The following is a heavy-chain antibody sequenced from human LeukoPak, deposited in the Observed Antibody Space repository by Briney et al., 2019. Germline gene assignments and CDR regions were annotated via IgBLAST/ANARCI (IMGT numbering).Heavy chain of an antibody. J-gene: IGHJ6*03. CDR2: ISSSSSYI. D-gene: IGHD3-10*01. V-gene: IGHV3-21*01. CDR3: ASRSGSHYYYYYMDV. Sequence: GGSLRLSCAASGFTFSSYSMNWVRQAPGKGLEWVSSISSSSSYIYYADSVKGRFTISRDNAKNSLYLQMNSLRAEDTAIYYCASRSGSHYYYYYMDVWGKGTTVTVSS. CDR1: GFTFSSYS.